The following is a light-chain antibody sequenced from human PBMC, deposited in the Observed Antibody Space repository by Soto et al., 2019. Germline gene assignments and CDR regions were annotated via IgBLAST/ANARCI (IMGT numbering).Light chain of an antibody. V-gene: IGKV1-5*03. CDR3: QQYNSYSRT. Sequence: DIRMTQSPSTLSASVGDRVTITCRANQSISSWLAWYQQKPGKAPKLLIYKASSLESGVPSRFSGSGSGTAFTVTISSLAPDDFETEYCQQYNSYSRTFGQGTKVEIK. CDR1: QSISSW. CDR2: KAS. J-gene: IGKJ1*01.